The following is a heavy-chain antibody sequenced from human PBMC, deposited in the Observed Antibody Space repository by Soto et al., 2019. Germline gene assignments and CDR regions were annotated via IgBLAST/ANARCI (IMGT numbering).Heavy chain of an antibody. CDR3: ARDAYDFWSGYYQGYDY. CDR1: GGSVSSGSYY. J-gene: IGHJ4*02. V-gene: IGHV4-61*01. Sequence: SETLSLTCTVSGGSVSSGSYYWSWIRQPPGKGLEWIGYIYYSGSTNYNPSLKSRVTISVDTSKNQFSLKLSSVTAADTAVYYCARDAYDFWSGYYQGYDYWGQGTLVTVSS. D-gene: IGHD3-3*01. CDR2: IYYSGST.